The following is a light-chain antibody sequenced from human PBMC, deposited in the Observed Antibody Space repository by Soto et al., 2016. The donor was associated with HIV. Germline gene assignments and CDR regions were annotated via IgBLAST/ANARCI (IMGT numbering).Light chain of an antibody. CDR2: LGS. Sequence: DIVMTQSPLSLPVTPGEPASISCRSNQSLLHSNGYKYLDWYLQKPGQSPQLLIYLGSNRASGVPDRFSGSGSGTDFTLKISRVEAEDVGVYYCMQGLFPITFGLGPKWISN. CDR3: MQGLFPIT. CDR1: QSLLHSNGYKY. V-gene: IGKV2-28*01. J-gene: IGKJ3*01.